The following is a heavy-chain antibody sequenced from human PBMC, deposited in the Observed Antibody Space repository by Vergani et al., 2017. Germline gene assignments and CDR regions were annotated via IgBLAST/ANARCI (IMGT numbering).Heavy chain of an antibody. J-gene: IGHJ6*03. Sequence: EVHLLESGGGLVQSGGSLRLSCAASGFTFSNSAVRWVRQAPGRGLAWVSGISASVAPTYYAASVKGRVTISRDNSKNTLYLQMNSLRAEDTAVYYCARGGIAAAGKKGTYYYYYMDVWGKGTTVTVSS. V-gene: IGHV3-23*01. CDR1: GFTFSNSA. CDR3: ARGGIAAAGKKGTYYYYYMDV. CDR2: ISASVAPT. D-gene: IGHD6-13*01.